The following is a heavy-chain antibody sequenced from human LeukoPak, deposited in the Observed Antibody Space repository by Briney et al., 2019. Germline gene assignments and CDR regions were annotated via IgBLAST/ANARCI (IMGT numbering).Heavy chain of an antibody. V-gene: IGHV4-31*03. CDR2: IYYSGST. Sequence: SETLSLTCTDSGGSISSGGYYWSWIRQHPGKGLEWIGYIYYSGSTYYNPSLKSRVTISVDTFKNQFSLKLSSVTAADTAVYYCARDQRGYQLHNWFDPWGQGTLVTVSS. CDR3: ARDQRGYQLHNWFDP. J-gene: IGHJ5*02. CDR1: GGSISSGGYY. D-gene: IGHD2-2*01.